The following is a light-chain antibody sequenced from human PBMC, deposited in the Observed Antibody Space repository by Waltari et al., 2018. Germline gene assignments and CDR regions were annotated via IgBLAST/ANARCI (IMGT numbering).Light chain of an antibody. CDR3: QQYNNWPPIT. CDR1: QNVSSK. J-gene: IGKJ5*01. CDR2: GAS. V-gene: IGKV3-15*01. Sequence: ETVMTQSPASLSVSPGEGAILSWRASQNVSSKLAWYQQKPGQAPRSLIFGASTRATGIPARFRGSGSGTEFTLTISSLQSEDFAVYYCQQYNNWPPITFGQGTRLEIK.